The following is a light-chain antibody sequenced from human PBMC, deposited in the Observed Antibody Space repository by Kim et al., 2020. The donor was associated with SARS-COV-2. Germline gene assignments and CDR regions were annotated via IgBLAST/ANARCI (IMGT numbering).Light chain of an antibody. CDR2: DVG. CDR1: SINVGGYNY. V-gene: IGLV2-14*03. Sequence: GRSITSTYTGTSINVGGYNYVSWCQQHPCDAPELMIYDVGNRPSGVSSRVSGSKSGNTASLTVSGLQAENEADCCCSSYTSSSTYVFGAGTKVTVL. CDR3: SSYTSSSTYV. J-gene: IGLJ1*01.